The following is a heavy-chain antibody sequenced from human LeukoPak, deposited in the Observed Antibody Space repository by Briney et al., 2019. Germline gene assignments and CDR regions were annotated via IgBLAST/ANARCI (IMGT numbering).Heavy chain of an antibody. J-gene: IGHJ5*02. V-gene: IGHV3-9*01. D-gene: IGHD6-13*01. Sequence: GGSLRLSRAASGFTFDDYAMHWVRQAPGKGLEWVSGISWNSGSIGYADSVKGRFTISRDNAKNSLYLQMNSLRAEDTALYYCAQQLVGDDWFDPWGQGTLVTVSS. CDR1: GFTFDDYA. CDR3: AQQLVGDDWFDP. CDR2: ISWNSGSI.